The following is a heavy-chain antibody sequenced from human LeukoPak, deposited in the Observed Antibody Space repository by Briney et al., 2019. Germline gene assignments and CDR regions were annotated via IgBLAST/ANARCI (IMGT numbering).Heavy chain of an antibody. CDR1: GCTFSSYA. Sequence: GGSLRLSCSASGCTFSSYAMHWVRQAPGKGLEYVSAISSNGGSTYYADSVKGRFTISRDNSKNTLYLQMSSLRAEDTAVYYCVKALYSSGWYCDYWGQGTLVTVSS. V-gene: IGHV3-64D*06. D-gene: IGHD6-19*01. CDR2: ISSNGGST. J-gene: IGHJ4*02. CDR3: VKALYSSGWYCDY.